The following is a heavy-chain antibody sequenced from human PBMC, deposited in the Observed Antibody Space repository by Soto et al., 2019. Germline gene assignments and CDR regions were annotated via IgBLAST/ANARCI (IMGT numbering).Heavy chain of an antibody. D-gene: IGHD6-6*01. J-gene: IGHJ6*02. Sequence: PGGSLRLSCAASGFTFSSYAMSWVRQAPGKGLEWVSAISGSGGSTYYADSVKGRFTISRDNSKNTLYLQMNSLRAEDTAVYYCARPSSSSFAYYYYGMDVWGQGTTVTVSS. CDR1: GFTFSSYA. CDR3: ARPSSSSFAYYYYGMDV. V-gene: IGHV3-23*01. CDR2: ISGSGGST.